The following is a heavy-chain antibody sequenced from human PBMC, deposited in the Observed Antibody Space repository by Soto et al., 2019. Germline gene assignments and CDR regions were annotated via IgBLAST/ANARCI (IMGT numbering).Heavy chain of an antibody. CDR2: INPIFGTP. CDR1: GGTFSSYA. Sequence: SVKVSCKASGGTFSSYAISWVRQAPGQGLEWMGGINPIFGTPHYAQKYQGRVTITADTFTNTAYMELTRLTSDDTAVYFCAREGRHFDYWGQ. CDR3: AREGRHFDY. J-gene: IGHJ4*02. V-gene: IGHV1-69*06.